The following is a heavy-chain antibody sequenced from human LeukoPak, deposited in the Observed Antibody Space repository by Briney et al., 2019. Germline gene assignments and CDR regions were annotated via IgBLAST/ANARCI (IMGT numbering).Heavy chain of an antibody. J-gene: IGHJ6*04. Sequence: PSETLSLTCTVSGGSISSGGYYWSWIRQHPGKGLEWIGYINYSGSTYYNPSLKSRVTISVDTSKNQFSLKLSSVTAADTAVYYCARGIGSSWHVMDVWGKGTTVTVSS. CDR2: INYSGST. CDR3: ARGIGSSWHVMDV. CDR1: GGSISSGGYY. D-gene: IGHD6-13*01. V-gene: IGHV4-31*03.